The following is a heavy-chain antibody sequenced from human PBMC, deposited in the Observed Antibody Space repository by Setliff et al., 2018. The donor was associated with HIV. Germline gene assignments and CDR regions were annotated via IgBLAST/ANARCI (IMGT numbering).Heavy chain of an antibody. J-gene: IGHJ5*02. D-gene: IGHD4-4*01. Sequence: LSLTCTVSGDSINSGTYYWSWIRQPAGKGLEWIGRLHLSGDTNYNPSLKSRVTISIDTSKNQFSLKLSSVTAADTAMYYCARGRMATVLIRNWIDPWGQGSLVTVSS. CDR3: ARGRMATVLIRNWIDP. CDR2: LHLSGDT. V-gene: IGHV4-61*02. CDR1: GDSINSGTYY.